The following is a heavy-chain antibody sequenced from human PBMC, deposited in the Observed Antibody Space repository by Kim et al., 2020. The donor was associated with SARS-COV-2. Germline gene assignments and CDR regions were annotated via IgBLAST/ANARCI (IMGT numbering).Heavy chain of an antibody. D-gene: IGHD6-13*01. V-gene: IGHV3-23*01. Sequence: GSGGSTNYADAVKGRFTISRDNSKNTLYLQMNSLRAEDTAVYYCAKDNPLYSSSWFHWGQGTLVTVSS. CDR2: GSGGST. CDR3: AKDNPLYSSSWFH. J-gene: IGHJ4*02.